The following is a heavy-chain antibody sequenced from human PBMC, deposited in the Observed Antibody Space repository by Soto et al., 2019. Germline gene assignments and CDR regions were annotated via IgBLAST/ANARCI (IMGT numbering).Heavy chain of an antibody. Sequence: GGSLRLSCAASDFTFSSYWRHWVRQAPGKGLVWVSRINSDGSRTSYADSVKGRFTISRDNAKNTLYLQMNSLRAEDKAVYYCARAVTMIVVDTDAFDIWGQGKMVTVSS. CDR2: INSDGSRT. V-gene: IGHV3-74*01. J-gene: IGHJ3*02. CDR3: ARAVTMIVVDTDAFDI. D-gene: IGHD3-22*01. CDR1: DFTFSSYW.